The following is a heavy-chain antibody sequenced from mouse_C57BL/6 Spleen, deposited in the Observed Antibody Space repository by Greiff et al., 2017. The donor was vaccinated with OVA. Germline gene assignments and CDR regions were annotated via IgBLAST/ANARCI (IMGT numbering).Heavy chain of an antibody. D-gene: IGHD1-1*01. J-gene: IGHJ2*01. CDR2: IYPGSGST. CDR1: GYTFTSYW. CDR3: ARSGTTVVGDY. V-gene: IGHV1-55*01. Sequence: QVQLKQPGAELVKPGASVKMSCKASGYTFTSYWITWVKQRPGQGLEWIGDIYPGSGSTNYNEKFKSKATLTVDTSSSTAYMQLSSLTSEDSAVYYGARSGTTVVGDYWGQGTTLTVSS.